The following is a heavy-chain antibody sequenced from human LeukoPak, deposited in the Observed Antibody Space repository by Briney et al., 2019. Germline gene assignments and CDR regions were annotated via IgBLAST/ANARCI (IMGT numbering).Heavy chain of an antibody. V-gene: IGHV3-69-1*01. CDR3: ARDRVEMATSPFRN. CDR2: ISSSSYI. Sequence: PGGSLRLSCAASGFTFSNAYMNWVRQAPGKGLEWISSISSSSYIYYADSVKGRFTISRDNAKNSLYLQMNSLRAEDTAVYYCARDRVEMATSPFRNWGQGTLVTVSS. D-gene: IGHD5-24*01. J-gene: IGHJ4*02. CDR1: GFTFSNAY.